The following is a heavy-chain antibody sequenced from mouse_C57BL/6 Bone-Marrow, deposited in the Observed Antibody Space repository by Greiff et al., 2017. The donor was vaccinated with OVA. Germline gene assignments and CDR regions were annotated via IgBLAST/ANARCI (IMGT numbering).Heavy chain of an antibody. V-gene: IGHV5-17*01. CDR1: GFTFSDYG. CDR2: ISSGSSTI. CDR3: ARQGNSSGYRGFHY. Sequence: EVKLMESGGGLVKPGGSLKLSCAASGFTFSDYGMHWVRQAPEKGLEWVAYISSGSSTIYYADTVKGRFTISRDNAKNTLFLQMTSLRSEDTAMYYCARQGNSSGYRGFHYWGQGTTLTVSS. J-gene: IGHJ2*01. D-gene: IGHD3-2*02.